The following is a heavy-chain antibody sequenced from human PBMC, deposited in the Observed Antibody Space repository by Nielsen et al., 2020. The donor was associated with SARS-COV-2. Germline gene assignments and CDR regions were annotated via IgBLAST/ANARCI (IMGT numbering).Heavy chain of an antibody. V-gene: IGHV3-23*01. CDR2: ISGSGGST. CDR3: ARGSGPGDI. CDR1: GFTFSSYA. Sequence: GESLKISCAASGFTFSSYAMSWVRQAPGKGLEWVSAISGSGGSTYYADSVKGRFTISRDNSKNTLYLQMNSLRAEDTAVYYCARGSGPGDIWGQGTMVTVSS. D-gene: IGHD3-3*01. J-gene: IGHJ3*02.